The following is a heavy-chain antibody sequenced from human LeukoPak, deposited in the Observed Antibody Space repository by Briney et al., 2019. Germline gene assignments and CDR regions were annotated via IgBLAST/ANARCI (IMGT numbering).Heavy chain of an antibody. J-gene: IGHJ4*02. V-gene: IGHV1-69*13. CDR1: GDTFRSYG. Sequence: SVKVSCKASGDTFRSYGIYWVRQAPGQGLECMGGIIPDFGTTNYAQKFQGRVTITADDSTSTAYMELSSVGSEDTAVYFCAREGINGYSHFDYWGQGTLVTVSS. CDR2: IIPDFGTT. D-gene: IGHD5-18*01. CDR3: AREGINGYSHFDY.